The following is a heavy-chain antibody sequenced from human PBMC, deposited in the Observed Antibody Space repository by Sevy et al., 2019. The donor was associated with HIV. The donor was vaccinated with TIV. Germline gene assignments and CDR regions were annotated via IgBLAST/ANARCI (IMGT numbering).Heavy chain of an antibody. CDR3: ARGWGGNAFDV. V-gene: IGHV3-13*05. CDR2: IGAAGDP. Sequence: GGSLRLSCAASGFTFSNYDMHWVRQTTGKGLEWVSGIGAAGDPYYPGSVKGRFTISRENAKNSLYLQMNSLRAGDTAVYYCARGWGGNAFDVWGQGTMVTVSS. J-gene: IGHJ3*01. D-gene: IGHD2-21*01. CDR1: GFTFSNYD.